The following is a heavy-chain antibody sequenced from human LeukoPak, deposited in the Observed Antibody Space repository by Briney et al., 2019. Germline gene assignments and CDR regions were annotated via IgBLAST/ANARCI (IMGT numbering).Heavy chain of an antibody. Sequence: GGALRLSCAASGCTFDDYGMTWVRQAAGKGLEGVSGINWTGGSTAYADSVKGRFTISTDTAKTSLYLQMNRLRAEDTALYYCARLRVVWDLDDAFDIWGQGTMVIVSS. D-gene: IGHD1-26*01. CDR3: ARLRVVWDLDDAFDI. CDR2: INWTGGST. J-gene: IGHJ3*02. CDR1: GCTFDDYG. V-gene: IGHV3-20*04.